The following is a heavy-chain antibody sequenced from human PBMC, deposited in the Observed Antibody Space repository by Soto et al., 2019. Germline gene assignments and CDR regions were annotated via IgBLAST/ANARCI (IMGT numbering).Heavy chain of an antibody. CDR1: GFTFSSYA. V-gene: IGHV3-23*01. CDR3: AKDPHYYDSSGYYYYLSIPFFDY. CDR2: ISGSGGST. Sequence: EVQLLESGGGLVQPGGSLRLSCAASGFTFSSYAMSWVRQAPGKGLEWVSAISGSGGSTYYADSVKGRFTISRDNSKNTLYLQMNSLRAEDTAVDYCAKDPHYYDSSGYYYYLSIPFFDYWGQGTLVTVSS. J-gene: IGHJ4*02. D-gene: IGHD3-22*01.